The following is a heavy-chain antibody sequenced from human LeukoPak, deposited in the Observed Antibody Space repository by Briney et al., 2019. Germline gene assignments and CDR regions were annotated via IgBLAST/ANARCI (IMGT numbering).Heavy chain of an antibody. Sequence: PSETLSLTCTVSGGSISSYYWSWIRQPPGKGLEWIGYIFSSGSTTYNPSLKSRVNISVDTSKTQFSLKLSFVTAADTAVYYCARVRGGLNPYYMDVWGKGTTVTVSS. CDR3: ARVRGGLNPYYMDV. J-gene: IGHJ6*03. CDR1: GGSISSYY. D-gene: IGHD3-16*01. V-gene: IGHV4-59*01. CDR2: IFSSGST.